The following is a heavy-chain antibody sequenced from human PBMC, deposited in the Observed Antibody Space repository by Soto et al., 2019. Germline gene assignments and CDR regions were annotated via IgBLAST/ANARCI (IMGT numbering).Heavy chain of an antibody. CDR2: IIPLFGLT. D-gene: IGHD2-2*01. J-gene: IGHJ6*02. CDR3: ARDRVSGEQPVVPTARYGMEV. CDR1: TDTFRNYA. Sequence: QVQLVQSGAEVRKPGSSVKVSCKASTDTFRNYASSWVRPAPGQGLEWMGGIIPLFGLTKCAEKFQGRHTMSAYESTTTVYMELTSLRSVDTAVYYCARDRVSGEQPVVPTARYGMEVCGPWTTVTVSS. V-gene: IGHV1-69*19.